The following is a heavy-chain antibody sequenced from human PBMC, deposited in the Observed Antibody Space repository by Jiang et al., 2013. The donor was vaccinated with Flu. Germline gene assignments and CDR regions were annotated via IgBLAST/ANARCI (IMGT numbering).Heavy chain of an antibody. CDR1: GFTFSSYA. CDR3: ARDRNCSSTSCSPYYYYYGMDV. J-gene: IGHJ6*02. V-gene: IGHV3-30-3*01. D-gene: IGHD2-2*01. CDR2: ISYDGSNK. Sequence: SGFTFSSYAMHWVRQAPGKGLEWVAVISYDGSNKYYADSVKGRFTISRDNSKNTRYLQMNSLRAEDTAVYYCARDRNCSSTSCSPYYYYYGMDVWGQGTTVTVSS.